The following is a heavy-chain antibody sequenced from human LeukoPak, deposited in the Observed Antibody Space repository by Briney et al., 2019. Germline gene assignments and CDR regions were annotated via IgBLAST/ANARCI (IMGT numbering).Heavy chain of an antibody. D-gene: IGHD3-22*01. Sequence: PGGSLRLSCAVSGITLSNYGMSWVRQAPGKGLEWVAGISGSGGGTNYADAVKGRFTISRDNRKNTLDLQMTSLRAEDTAVYFCAKRGVVIRVILVGFHKEAYYFDSWGQGALVIVSS. J-gene: IGHJ4*02. CDR1: GITLSNYG. CDR3: AKRGVVIRVILVGFHKEAYYFDS. V-gene: IGHV3-23*01. CDR2: ISGSGGGT.